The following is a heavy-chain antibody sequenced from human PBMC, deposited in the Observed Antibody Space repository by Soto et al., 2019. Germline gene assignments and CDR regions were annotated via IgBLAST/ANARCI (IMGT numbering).Heavy chain of an antibody. D-gene: IGHD3-10*01. CDR2: TSGSGGIT. J-gene: IGHJ6*02. CDR1: GLTFSYFA. CDR3: ALLGRSGSGRPYYYGMDV. Sequence: EVQLLESGGGLVQPGGSLRLSCAVSGLTFSYFAMSWVRQAPGKGLEWVSATSGSGGITYYADSVKGRFTISRDNSKNTLFLQMNSLRAEDTAVYYCALLGRSGSGRPYYYGMDVWGQGTTVTVSS. V-gene: IGHV3-23*01.